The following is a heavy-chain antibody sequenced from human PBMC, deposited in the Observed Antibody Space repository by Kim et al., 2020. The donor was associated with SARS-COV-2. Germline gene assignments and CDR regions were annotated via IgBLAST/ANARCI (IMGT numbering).Heavy chain of an antibody. CDR3: AREGRRDSSGYYYGSFDY. CDR1: GFTFSSYG. CDR2: IWYDGSNK. V-gene: IGHV3-33*01. J-gene: IGHJ4*02. Sequence: GGSLRLSCAASGFTFSSYGMHWVRQAPGKGLEWVAVIWYDGSNKYYADSVKGRFTISRDNSKNTLYLQMNSLRAEDTAVYYCAREGRRDSSGYYYGSFDYWGQGTLVTVSS. D-gene: IGHD3-22*01.